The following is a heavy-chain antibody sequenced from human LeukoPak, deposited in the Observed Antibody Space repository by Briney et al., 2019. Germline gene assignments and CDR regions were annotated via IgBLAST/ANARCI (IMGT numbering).Heavy chain of an antibody. CDR3: ATDQRGAGLGFRYGSGSYNGMDV. D-gene: IGHD3-10*01. CDR2: ISAYNGNT. Sequence: GASVKVSCKASGYTFTSYGISWVRQAPGQGLEWMGWISAYNGNTNYAQKFQGRVTMTEDTSTDTAYMELSSLRSEDTAVYYCATDQRGAGLGFRYGSGSYNGMDVWGQGTTVTVSS. J-gene: IGHJ6*02. V-gene: IGHV1-18*01. CDR1: GYTFTSYG.